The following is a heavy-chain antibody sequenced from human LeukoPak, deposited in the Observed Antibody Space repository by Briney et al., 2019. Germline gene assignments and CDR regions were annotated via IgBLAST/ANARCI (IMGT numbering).Heavy chain of an antibody. CDR3: AKELYYDTRNPLFDY. J-gene: IGHJ4*02. V-gene: IGHV3-9*01. CDR2: ISWNSGSI. D-gene: IGHD3-22*01. Sequence: GGSLRLSCAASGFTFDDYAMHWVRQAPGKGLEWVSGISWNSGSIGYADSVKGRFTISRDNAKNSLYLQMNSLRAEDTALYYCAKELYYDTRNPLFDYWGQGTLVTVSS. CDR1: GFTFDDYA.